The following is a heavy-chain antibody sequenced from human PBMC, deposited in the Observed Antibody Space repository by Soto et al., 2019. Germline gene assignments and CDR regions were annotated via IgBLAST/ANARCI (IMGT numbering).Heavy chain of an antibody. J-gene: IGHJ5*02. CDR2: IYYSGST. CDR3: ARRSIAAAGWWFDP. CDR1: GGSISSGGYY. V-gene: IGHV4-31*03. D-gene: IGHD6-13*01. Sequence: QVQLQESGPGLVKPSQTLSLTCTVSGGSISSGGYYWSWIRQHPGKGLEWIGYIYYSGSTYYNPSLKSRVTISVDTSKNQFSMKLSSVTAADTVVYYCARRSIAAAGWWFDPWGQGTLVTVSS.